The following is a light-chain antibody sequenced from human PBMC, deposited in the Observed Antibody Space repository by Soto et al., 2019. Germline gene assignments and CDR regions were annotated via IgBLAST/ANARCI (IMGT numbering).Light chain of an antibody. V-gene: IGKV3-20*01. Sequence: EIVLTQSPGTLSLSPGERATLSCRASQSVSSRYLAWYQQKPGQAPRLLMYGASNRATGIPDRFSGSGSGTDFTLTISRLEPEDFAEYYCQQYGSSPLYTFGQGTKLEIK. CDR1: QSVSSRY. CDR3: QQYGSSPLYT. CDR2: GAS. J-gene: IGKJ2*01.